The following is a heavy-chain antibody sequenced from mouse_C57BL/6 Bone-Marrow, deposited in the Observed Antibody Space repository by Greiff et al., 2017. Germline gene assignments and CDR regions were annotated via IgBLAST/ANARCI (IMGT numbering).Heavy chain of an antibody. J-gene: IGHJ4*01. CDR2: ISSGGDYI. D-gene: IGHD2-10*01. CDR1: GFTFSSYA. CDR3: TRDALLPYYAMDY. Sequence: EVMLVESGEGLVKPGGSLKLSCAASGFTFSSYAMSWVRQTPEKRLEWVAYISSGGDYIYYADTVKGRFTISRDNARNTLYLQMSSLKSEDTAMYYCTRDALLPYYAMDYWGQGTSVTVSS. V-gene: IGHV5-9-1*02.